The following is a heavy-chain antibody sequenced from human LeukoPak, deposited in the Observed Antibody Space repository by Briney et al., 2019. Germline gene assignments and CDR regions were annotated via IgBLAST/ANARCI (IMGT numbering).Heavy chain of an antibody. V-gene: IGHV3-11*04. CDR1: GFTFSDYY. D-gene: IGHD6-19*01. Sequence: GGSLRLSCAASGFTFSDYYMSWIRQAPGKGLEWVSYISSSGSTIYYADSVKGRFAISRDNSKNTLYLQMNSLRAEDTAVYYCAKPLSSAWTGMDVWGQGTTVTVSS. J-gene: IGHJ6*02. CDR3: AKPLSSAWTGMDV. CDR2: ISSSGSTI.